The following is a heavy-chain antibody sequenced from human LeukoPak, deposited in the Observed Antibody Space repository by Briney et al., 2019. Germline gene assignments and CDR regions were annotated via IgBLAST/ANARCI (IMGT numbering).Heavy chain of an antibody. CDR3: ARGYGGYYFDC. Sequence: GGSLRLSCAASGLTVSSNYMSWVRQAPGKGLEWVSVFYSGGSGSTYYADSVKGRFTISRDNSKNTLYLQMNGLRVEDTAVYYCARGYGGYYFDCWGQGTLVTVSS. CDR1: GLTVSSNY. D-gene: IGHD4-17*01. CDR2: FYSGGSGST. J-gene: IGHJ4*02. V-gene: IGHV3-66*01.